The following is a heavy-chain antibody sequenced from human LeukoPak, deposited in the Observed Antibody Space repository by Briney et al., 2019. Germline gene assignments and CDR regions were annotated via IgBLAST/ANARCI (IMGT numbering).Heavy chain of an antibody. CDR2: IYYSGST. D-gene: IGHD3-22*01. Sequence: PSETLSLTCTVSGGSISSYYWSWIRQPPGKGLEWIGYIYYSGSTNYNPSLKSRVTISVDTSKNQFSLKLSSVTAADTAVYYCARESNWYYYNSSGYRHAFDIWSQGTMVTVSS. CDR1: GGSISSYY. J-gene: IGHJ3*02. CDR3: ARESNWYYYNSSGYRHAFDI. V-gene: IGHV4-59*01.